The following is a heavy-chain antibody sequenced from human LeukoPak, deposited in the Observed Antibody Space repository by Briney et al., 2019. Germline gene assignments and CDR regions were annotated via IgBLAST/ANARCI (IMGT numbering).Heavy chain of an antibody. CDR3: ARGPNSNWSGLDF. J-gene: IGHJ4*02. CDR2: ISPTGSTT. V-gene: IGHV3-74*01. CDR1: GFSFSGHW. D-gene: IGHD6-6*01. Sequence: PGGSLRLSCTASGFSFSGHWMHWARQLPGKGLVWVSRISPTGSTTSYADPVKGRFTVSRDNAKHTLYLQVNNLRAEDTAVYYCARGPNSNWSGLDFWGQGTLLTVSS.